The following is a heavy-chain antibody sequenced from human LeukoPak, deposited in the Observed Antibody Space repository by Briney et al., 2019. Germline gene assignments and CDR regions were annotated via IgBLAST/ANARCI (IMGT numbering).Heavy chain of an antibody. Sequence: GGSLRLSCAASGFTFDDYAMHWVRQAPGKGLEWVSLISWDGGSTYYADSVKGRFTISRDNSKNSLYLQMNSLRAEDTAFYYCAKEEEDIVSTSGGLFDYWGQGTLVTVSS. CDR2: ISWDGGST. CDR3: AKEEEDIVSTSGGLFDY. D-gene: IGHD5/OR15-5a*01. CDR1: GFTFDDYA. J-gene: IGHJ4*02. V-gene: IGHV3-43D*03.